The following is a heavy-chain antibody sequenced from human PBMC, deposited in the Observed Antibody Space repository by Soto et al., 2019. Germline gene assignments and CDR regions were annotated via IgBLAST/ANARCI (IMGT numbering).Heavy chain of an antibody. CDR3: ARDQLIVVANTLDY. CDR2: IWYDGSNK. V-gene: IGHV3-33*01. CDR1: GFTFSSYG. Sequence: GGSLRLSCAASGFTFSSYGMHWVRQAPGKGLEWVAVIWYDGSNKYYADSVKGRFTISRDNSKNTLYLQMNSLRAEDTAVYYCARDQLIVVANTLDYWGQGTLVTVSS. J-gene: IGHJ4*02. D-gene: IGHD3-22*01.